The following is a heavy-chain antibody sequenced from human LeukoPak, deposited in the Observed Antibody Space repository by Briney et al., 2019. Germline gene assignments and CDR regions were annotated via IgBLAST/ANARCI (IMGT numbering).Heavy chain of an antibody. CDR3: ARHDSFIPY. D-gene: IGHD5-18*01. V-gene: IGHV3-23*01. CDR2: ISDSGRAT. J-gene: IGHJ4*02. CDR1: GFMFSDFA. Sequence: GGSLRLSCVASGFMFSDFAMSWVRPAPGQGLEWVSGISDSGRATYYSDSVKGRCTISRDNSKNTVYLQLNNLRAEDTALYFCARHDSFIPYWGQGMLVTVSS.